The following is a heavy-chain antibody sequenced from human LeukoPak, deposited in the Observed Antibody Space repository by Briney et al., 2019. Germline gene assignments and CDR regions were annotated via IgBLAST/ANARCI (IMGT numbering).Heavy chain of an antibody. Sequence: PSETLSLTCTVSGGSISSGDYYWSWIRQPPGKGLEWIGYIYYSGSTYYNPSLKSRVTISVDTSKNQFSLKLSSVTAADTAVYYCARALDSSGLFLDYWGQGTLVTVSS. CDR2: IYYSGST. CDR3: ARALDSSGLFLDY. CDR1: GGSISSGDYY. J-gene: IGHJ4*02. V-gene: IGHV4-30-4*01. D-gene: IGHD3-22*01.